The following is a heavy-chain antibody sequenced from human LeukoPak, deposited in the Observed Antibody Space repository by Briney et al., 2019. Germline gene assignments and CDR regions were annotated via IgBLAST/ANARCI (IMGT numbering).Heavy chain of an antibody. D-gene: IGHD6-19*01. CDR2: ISDSGGST. CDR3: AKDRPGSGWAFDY. Sequence: GGSLRHSCAASGFTFSSYAMTWVRQAPGKGLECVAAISDSGGSTKYADSVKGRFTISTDNSKNTLYLQMSSLRAEDTAVYYCAKDRPGSGWAFDYWGQGTLVTVSS. V-gene: IGHV3-23*01. CDR1: GFTFSSYA. J-gene: IGHJ4*02.